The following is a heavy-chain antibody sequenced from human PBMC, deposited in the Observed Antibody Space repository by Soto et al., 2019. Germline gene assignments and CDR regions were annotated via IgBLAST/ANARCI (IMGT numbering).Heavy chain of an antibody. CDR2: INPYGGAA. CDR3: ARRGMYSGSYDY. CDR1: GYTFTSTW. D-gene: IGHD1-26*01. V-gene: IGHV1-46*01. Sequence: GASVKVSCKASGYTFTSTWMHWVRQAPGQGLEWMGIINPYGGAATYAEKFQGRVTMTRDTSTATDYMELSSLRSEDTAMYYCARRGMYSGSYDYWGQGTLVTVSS. J-gene: IGHJ4*02.